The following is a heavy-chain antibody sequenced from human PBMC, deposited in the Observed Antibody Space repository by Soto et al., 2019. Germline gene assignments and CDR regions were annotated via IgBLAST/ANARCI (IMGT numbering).Heavy chain of an antibody. V-gene: IGHV3-64D*06. CDR1: GFTFSSYA. D-gene: IGHD2-15*01. Sequence: PGGSLRLSCSASGFTFSSYAMHWVRQAPGKGLEYVSAISSNGGSTYYADSVKDRFTISRDNSKNTLYLQMCSLRAEDTAVYYCVKVGVRCSGGSCYSGLYTMDVWGQGTTVTVSS. CDR3: VKVGVRCSGGSCYSGLYTMDV. CDR2: ISSNGGST. J-gene: IGHJ6*02.